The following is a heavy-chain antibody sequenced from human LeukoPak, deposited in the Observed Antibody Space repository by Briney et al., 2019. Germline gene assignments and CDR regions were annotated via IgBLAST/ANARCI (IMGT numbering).Heavy chain of an antibody. CDR2: ISWNSGSI. J-gene: IGHJ4*02. V-gene: IGHV3-9*01. CDR3: AKRGSSWYETPRYYFDY. D-gene: IGHD6-13*01. Sequence: PGRSLRLSCAASGFTFDDYAMHWVRQAPGKGLEWVSGISWNSGSIGYADSVKGRFTISRDNAKNSLYLQMNSLRAEDTALYYCAKRGSSWYETPRYYFDYWGQGTLVTVSS. CDR1: GFTFDDYA.